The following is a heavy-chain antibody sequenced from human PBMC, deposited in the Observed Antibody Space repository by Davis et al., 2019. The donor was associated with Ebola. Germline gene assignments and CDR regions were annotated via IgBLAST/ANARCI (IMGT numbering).Heavy chain of an antibody. D-gene: IGHD2-15*01. Sequence: ASVKVSCKASGYTFTTYDINWVRQATGQGLEWMGWMNPDSGNTGYAQKFQGRVTMTRDTSITTAYMELSSLSSDDTAVHYCTRGIARRRSGSWFDPWGQGTPVTVSS. V-gene: IGHV1-8*01. J-gene: IGHJ5*02. CDR2: MNPDSGNT. CDR1: GYTFTTYD. CDR3: TRGIARRRSGSWFDP.